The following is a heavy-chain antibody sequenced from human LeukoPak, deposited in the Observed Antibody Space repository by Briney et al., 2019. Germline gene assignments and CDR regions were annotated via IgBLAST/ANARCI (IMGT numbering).Heavy chain of an antibody. J-gene: IGHJ4*02. Sequence: ASVKVSCKASGYTFTGYYMHWVRQAPGPGLEWMGWINPNSGGTNYAQKFQGWVTMTRDTSISTAHMELSRLRSDDTAVYYCARANPLYCSSTTCLFDYWGQGTLVTVSS. CDR1: GYTFTGYY. CDR3: ARANPLYCSSTTCLFDY. CDR2: INPNSGGT. D-gene: IGHD2-2*01. V-gene: IGHV1-2*04.